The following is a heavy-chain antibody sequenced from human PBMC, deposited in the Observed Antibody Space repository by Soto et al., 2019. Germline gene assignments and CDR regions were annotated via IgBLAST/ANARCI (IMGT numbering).Heavy chain of an antibody. Sequence: TETLSLTCAVSGVSFTSNNLLTRLRQPPGQGLEWIGEIYRTGSTNYNPSLKSRVTISLDKSENQFSLKVTSLTAADTAVYYCARRDPGTSVDYWGQGTLVTVSS. CDR1: GVSFTSNNL. D-gene: IGHD1-7*01. J-gene: IGHJ4*02. CDR2: IYRTGST. CDR3: ARRDPGTSVDY. V-gene: IGHV4-4*02.